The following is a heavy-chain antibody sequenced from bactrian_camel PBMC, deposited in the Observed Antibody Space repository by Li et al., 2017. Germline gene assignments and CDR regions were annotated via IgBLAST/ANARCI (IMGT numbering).Heavy chain of an antibody. CDR1: GYTYKPYC. V-gene: IGHV3S67*01. J-gene: IGHJ4*01. D-gene: IGHD5*01. Sequence: QLVESGGGSAQTGGSLRLSCAYSGYTYKPYCLGWFRRAAGKEREVIATIGDPGTTTYSDSAKGRFTISKDNAKDTLYLQMNGLKPQDAGMYYCAADWAPTDWTTCMGWVAGSGYWGPGTQVTVS. CDR3: AADWAPTDWTTCMGWVAGSGY. CDR2: IGDPGTT.